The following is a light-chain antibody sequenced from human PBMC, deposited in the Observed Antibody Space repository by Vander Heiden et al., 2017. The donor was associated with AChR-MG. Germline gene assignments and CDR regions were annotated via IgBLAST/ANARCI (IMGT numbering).Light chain of an antibody. CDR2: GAS. CDR3: QHHNNWPPLT. CDR1: QRVSSN. Sequence: ERGNRQPPATLYVSQGERASLSCRASQRVSSNLAWYQQKPRQAPRLLIYGASTSATGIPARFSGSGCGTEFTLTISSLQSEDFAVYYCQHHNNWPPLTFGGGTKVEIK. V-gene: IGKV3-15*01. J-gene: IGKJ4*01.